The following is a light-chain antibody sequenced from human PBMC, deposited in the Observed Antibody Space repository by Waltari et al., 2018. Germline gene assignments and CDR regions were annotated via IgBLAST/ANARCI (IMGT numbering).Light chain of an antibody. Sequence: DIQMTQSQSPRSASVGDRVTITCRASQGIRNFLAWYQQKPGKTPKLLIYDASTLRSGVPSRFSGSGFGTDFTLTISGLQPEDVATYYCQRYNSAPFTFGPGTKVDVK. CDR2: DAS. J-gene: IGKJ3*01. V-gene: IGKV1-27*01. CDR1: QGIRNF. CDR3: QRYNSAPFT.